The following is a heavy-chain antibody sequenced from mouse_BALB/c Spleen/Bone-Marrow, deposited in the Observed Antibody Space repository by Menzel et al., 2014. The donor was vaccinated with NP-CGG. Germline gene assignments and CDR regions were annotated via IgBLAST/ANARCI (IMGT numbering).Heavy chain of an antibody. Sequence: QVQLKESGPELVKPGASVKMSCKASGYTFTSYYIHWVKQRPGQGLEWIGWIYPGDGCTKYNEKFKGKTTLTADKSSSTAYMLLSSLTSEDSAIYFCARKENWAYAMDYWGQGTSVTVSS. V-gene: IGHV1S56*01. CDR3: ARKENWAYAMDY. J-gene: IGHJ4*01. D-gene: IGHD4-1*01. CDR2: IYPGDGCT. CDR1: GYTFTSYY.